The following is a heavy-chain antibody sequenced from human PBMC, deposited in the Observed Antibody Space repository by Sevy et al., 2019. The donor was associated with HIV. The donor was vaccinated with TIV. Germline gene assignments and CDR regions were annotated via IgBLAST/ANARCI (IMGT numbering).Heavy chain of an antibody. J-gene: IGHJ6*02. Sequence: SETLSLTCTVSGGSISSSSYYWGWIRQPPGKGLEWIGSIYYSGSTYYNPSLKSRVTISVDTSKNQFSLKLSSVTAADTAVYYCARHDDFYSNYGDARRDYYYYYGMDVWGQGTTVTVSS. CDR2: IYYSGST. V-gene: IGHV4-39*01. CDR3: ARHDDFYSNYGDARRDYYYYYGMDV. D-gene: IGHD4-4*01. CDR1: GGSISSSSYY.